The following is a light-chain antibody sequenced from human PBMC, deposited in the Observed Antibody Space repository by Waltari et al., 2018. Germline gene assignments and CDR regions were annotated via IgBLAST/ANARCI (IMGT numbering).Light chain of an antibody. CDR1: LTVSRK. Sequence: EIVMTQSPATLSVSPGERATLSCRASLTVSRKLAWYQQKPGQAPRLLIYGASTRATGVPARFSGSGSGTEFTLTISSLQSEDFAVYYCQQYNNWSRTFGQGTKVEIK. CDR3: QQYNNWSRT. CDR2: GAS. J-gene: IGKJ1*01. V-gene: IGKV3-15*01.